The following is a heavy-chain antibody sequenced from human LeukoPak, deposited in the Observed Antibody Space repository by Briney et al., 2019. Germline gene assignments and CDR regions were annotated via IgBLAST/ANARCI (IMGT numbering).Heavy chain of an antibody. CDR2: IKQDGSEK. CDR3: ARVGSLGYCSSTSYYPEYFQH. Sequence: PGGSLRLSCAASGFTFSSYWMSWVRQAPGKGLEWVANIKQDGSEKYYVDSVKGRFTISRDNAKNSLYLQMNSLRAEDTAVYYCARVGSLGYCSSTSYYPEYFQHWGQGTLVTVSS. J-gene: IGHJ1*01. CDR1: GFTFSSYW. D-gene: IGHD2-2*01. V-gene: IGHV3-7*04.